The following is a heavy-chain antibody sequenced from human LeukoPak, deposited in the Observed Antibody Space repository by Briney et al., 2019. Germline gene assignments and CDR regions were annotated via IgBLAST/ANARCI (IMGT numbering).Heavy chain of an antibody. V-gene: IGHV3-30*18. J-gene: IGHJ4*02. D-gene: IGHD3-9*01. CDR2: ISYDGSNK. Sequence: GGSLRLSCAASGFTFSSYNMNWVRQAPGKGLEWVAVISYDGSNKYYADSVKGRFTISRDNSKNTLYLQMNSLRAEDTAVYYCAKGPYYDILTGSFDYWGQGTLVTVSS. CDR3: AKGPYYDILTGSFDY. CDR1: GFTFSSYN.